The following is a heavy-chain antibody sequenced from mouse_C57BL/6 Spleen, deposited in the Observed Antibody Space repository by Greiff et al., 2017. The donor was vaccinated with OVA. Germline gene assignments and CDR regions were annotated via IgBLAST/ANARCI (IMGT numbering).Heavy chain of an antibody. CDR2: IYPRSGNT. V-gene: IGHV1-81*01. CDR1: GYTFTSYG. Sequence: VQLKESGAELARPGASVKLSCKASGYTFTSYGISWVKQRTGQGLEWIGEIYPRSGNTYYNEKFKGKATLTADKSSSTAYMELRSLTSEDSAVYFCARSHYYGSSYEYYYAMDYWGQGTSVTVSS. J-gene: IGHJ4*01. D-gene: IGHD1-1*01. CDR3: ARSHYYGSSYEYYYAMDY.